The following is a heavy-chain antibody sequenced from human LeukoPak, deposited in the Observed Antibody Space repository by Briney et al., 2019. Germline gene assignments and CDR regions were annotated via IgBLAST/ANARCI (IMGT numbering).Heavy chain of an antibody. CDR2: ISHSGST. D-gene: IGHD5-18*01. CDR1: GGSFSGYY. V-gene: IGHV4-34*01. J-gene: IGHJ6*02. CDR3: ARVHEIQLWSIYYYYGMDV. Sequence: SETLSLTCTVYGGSFSGYYWSWIRQPPGKGLEWIGEISHSGSTNYNPSLKSRVTISVDTSKNQFSLKLSSVTAADTAVYYCARVHEIQLWSIYYYYGMDVWGQGTTVTVSS.